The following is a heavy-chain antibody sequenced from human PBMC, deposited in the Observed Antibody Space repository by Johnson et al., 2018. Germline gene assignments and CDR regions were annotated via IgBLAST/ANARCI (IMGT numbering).Heavy chain of an antibody. V-gene: IGHV3-30*18. J-gene: IGHJ6*02. CDR3: AKDRASLACMDV. CDR2: ISYDGSNK. Sequence: QVQLVESGGGVVQXGRSLRLSCAASGFTFSSYGLHWVRQAPGEGLEWVAVISYDGSNKYYADSVTGRITISRVHANNTPYLQMNSLGAEDTAVYYCAKDRASLACMDVWGQGTTVTVSS. CDR1: GFTFSSYG.